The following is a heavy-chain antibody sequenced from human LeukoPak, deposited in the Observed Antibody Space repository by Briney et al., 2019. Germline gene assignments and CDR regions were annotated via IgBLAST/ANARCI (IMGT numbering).Heavy chain of an antibody. D-gene: IGHD1-26*01. V-gene: IGHV1-69*13. CDR3: ARGSVWELLVNEYFQH. CDR1: GGTFSSYA. CDR2: IIPIFGTA. Sequence: SVKVSCTASGGTFSSYAISWVRQAPGQGLEWMGGIIPIFGTANYAQKFQGRVTITADESTSTAYMELSSLRSEDTAVYYCARGSVWELLVNEYFQHWGQGTLVTVSS. J-gene: IGHJ1*01.